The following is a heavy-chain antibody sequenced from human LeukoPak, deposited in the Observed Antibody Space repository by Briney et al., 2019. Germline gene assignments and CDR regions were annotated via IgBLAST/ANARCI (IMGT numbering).Heavy chain of an antibody. J-gene: IGHJ6*02. V-gene: IGHV1-69*05. Sequence: GASVKVSCKASGGTFSSYAISWVRQAPGQGLEWMGGIIPIFGTANYAQKLQGRVTMTTDTSTSTAYMELRSLRSDDTAVYYCATVRGRGVRGVHPTYYYYGMDVWGQGTTVTVSS. CDR2: IIPIFGTA. CDR3: ATVRGRGVRGVHPTYYYYGMDV. CDR1: GGTFSSYA. D-gene: IGHD3-10*01.